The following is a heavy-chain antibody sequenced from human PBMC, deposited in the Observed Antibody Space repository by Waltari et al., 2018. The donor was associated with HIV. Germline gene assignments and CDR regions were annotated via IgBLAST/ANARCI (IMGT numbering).Heavy chain of an antibody. V-gene: IGHV5-10-1*01. Sequence: EVQLVQSGAEVKKPGESLKISCKGSGYTFTSYGISWVRQMPGKGLEWMGRIDPTDSYPNYSPSFQGHVTISADKSISTAYLQCSSLKASDTAMYYCASGSGSYYNHDYWGQGTLVTVSS. CDR3: ASGSGSYYNHDY. CDR2: IDPTDSYP. J-gene: IGHJ4*02. CDR1: GYTFTSYG. D-gene: IGHD3-10*01.